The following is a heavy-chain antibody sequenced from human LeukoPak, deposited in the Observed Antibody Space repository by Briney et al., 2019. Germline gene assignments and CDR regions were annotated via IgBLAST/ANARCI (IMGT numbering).Heavy chain of an antibody. J-gene: IGHJ4*02. CDR3: AREVGGSWSYFDY. V-gene: IGHV4-59*01. CDR2: IYYSGST. D-gene: IGHD6-13*01. CDR1: GGSISSYY. Sequence: SETLSLTCTVSGGSISSYYWSWIRQPPGKGLEWIGYIYYSGSTNYNLSLKSRVTISVDTSKNQFSLKLSSVTAADTAVYYCAREVGGSWSYFDYWGQGTLVTVSS.